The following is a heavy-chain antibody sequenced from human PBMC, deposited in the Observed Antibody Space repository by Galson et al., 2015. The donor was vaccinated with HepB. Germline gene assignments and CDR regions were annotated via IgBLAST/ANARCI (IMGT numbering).Heavy chain of an antibody. J-gene: IGHJ4*02. D-gene: IGHD3-16*01. CDR2: IYYSGST. CDR1: GGSISSGDYY. V-gene: IGHV4-30-4*01. CDR3: ARNIMITFGGVNTFDY. Sequence: TLSLTCTVSGGSISSGDYYWSWIRQPPGKGLEWIGYIYYSGSTYYNPSLKSRVTISVDTSKNQFSLKLSSVTAADTAVYYCARNIMITFGGVNTFDYWGQGTLVTVSS.